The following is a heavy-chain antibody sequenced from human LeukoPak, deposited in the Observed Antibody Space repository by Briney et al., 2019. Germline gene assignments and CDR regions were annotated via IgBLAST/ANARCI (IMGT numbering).Heavy chain of an antibody. D-gene: IGHD3-22*01. V-gene: IGHV4-59*01. CDR3: ARTDYYDSSGYYNSVWFDP. CDR1: GGSISSYY. Sequence: SETLSLTCTVSGGSISSYYWSWIRQPPGKGLEWIGYIYYSRSTNYNPSLKSRVTISVDTSKNQFSLKLSSVTAADTAVYYCARTDYYDSSGYYNSVWFDPWGQGTLVTVSS. CDR2: IYYSRST. J-gene: IGHJ5*02.